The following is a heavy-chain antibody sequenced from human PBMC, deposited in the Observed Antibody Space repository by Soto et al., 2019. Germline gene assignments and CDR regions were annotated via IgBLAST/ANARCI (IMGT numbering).Heavy chain of an antibody. CDR2: IYSGGST. CDR1: GFTVSSNY. CDR3: AKYASIAVPH. Sequence: PGGSLRLSCAASGFTVSSNYMSWVRQAPGKGLEWVSIIYSGGSTYYADSVKGRFTISRDNSKNTLYLQMNSLRAEDTAVYYCAKYASIAVPHWGQGTLVTVSS. J-gene: IGHJ4*02. D-gene: IGHD6-19*01. V-gene: IGHV3-66*01.